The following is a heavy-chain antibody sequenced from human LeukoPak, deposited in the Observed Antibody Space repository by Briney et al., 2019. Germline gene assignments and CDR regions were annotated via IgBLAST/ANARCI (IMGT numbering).Heavy chain of an antibody. CDR3: ARLLRPFSQLWFDY. D-gene: IGHD5-18*01. CDR1: GGSISSSSYY. CDR2: IYYSGST. J-gene: IGHJ4*02. V-gene: IGHV4-39*01. Sequence: PSETLSLTCTVSGGSISSSSYYWGWIRQPPGKGLEWIGSIYYSGSTYYNPSLKSRVTISVDTSKNQFSLKLSSVTAADTAVYYCARLLRPFSQLWFDYWGQGTLVTVSS.